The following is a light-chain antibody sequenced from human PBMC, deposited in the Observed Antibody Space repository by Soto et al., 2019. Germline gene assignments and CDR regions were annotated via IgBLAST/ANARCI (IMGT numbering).Light chain of an antibody. CDR2: DVS. CDR1: SSDVGVYNY. J-gene: IGLJ1*01. CDR3: CSYAIPATFSV. V-gene: IGLV2-11*01. Sequence: QSVLTQPRSVSGSPGQSVTISCTGTSSDVGVYNYVSWYQQYPGKAPKLMIYDVSRRPSGVPDRSSGSKSGNTASLTISGLQAEDEADYYCCSYAIPATFSVFGSGTKVTVL.